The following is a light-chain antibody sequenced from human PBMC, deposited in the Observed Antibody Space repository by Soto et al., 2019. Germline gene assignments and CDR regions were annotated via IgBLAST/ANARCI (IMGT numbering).Light chain of an antibody. J-gene: IGKJ3*01. V-gene: IGKV3-11*01. CDR3: QXXSXWLGT. CDR2: DAS. CDR1: QSVGSF. Sequence: EIMLTQSPATLSLSPGERATLSCRASQSVGSFLAWYQQKSGQAPRLLIYDASNRAPGIPARFSGSGSGTDFXLTXSXLXPEXXXVXXXQXXSXWLGTFGPGTKVDIK.